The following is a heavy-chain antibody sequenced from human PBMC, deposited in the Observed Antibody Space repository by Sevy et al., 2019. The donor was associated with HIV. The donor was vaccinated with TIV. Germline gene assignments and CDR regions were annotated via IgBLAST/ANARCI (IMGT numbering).Heavy chain of an antibody. D-gene: IGHD6-19*01. CDR3: ARELISGRYFGMDV. J-gene: IGHJ6*02. CDR1: GGSISSYY. CDR2: IYYTGST. V-gene: IGHV4-59*01. Sequence: SETLSLTCTVSGGSISSYYWNWIRQSPGKGLEWIGYIYYTGSTNYNPSLKSRVTRSVDTSKNQFSLKLTSVTAADTAVYYCARELISGRYFGMDVWGQGTTVTVSS.